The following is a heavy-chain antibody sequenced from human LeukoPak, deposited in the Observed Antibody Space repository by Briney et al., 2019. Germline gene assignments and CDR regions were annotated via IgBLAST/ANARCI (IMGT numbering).Heavy chain of an antibody. D-gene: IGHD6-13*01. CDR1: GYTFSSYA. V-gene: IGHV1-3*01. Sequence: GASVKVSCKASGYTFSSYAMHWVRQAPGQRLEWMGWINGGNGNTKYPQKFQGRVTITRDTSASTAYMELSSLRSEDTAVYYCARGPTYSSSWVILYWGQGTLVTVSS. J-gene: IGHJ4*02. CDR3: ARGPTYSSSWVILY. CDR2: INGGNGNT.